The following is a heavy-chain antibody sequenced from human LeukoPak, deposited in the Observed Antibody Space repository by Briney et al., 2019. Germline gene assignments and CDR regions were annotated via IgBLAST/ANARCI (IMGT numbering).Heavy chain of an antibody. CDR2: IYYSGST. CDR3: ASRRPEPF. J-gene: IGHJ4*02. V-gene: IGHV4-39*01. CDR1: GGSISSTSYY. Sequence: PSETLSLTCAVSGGSISSTSYYWAWIRQPPGKGLEWIGTIYYSGSTYHNPSLKSRVTMSVDTSRNQFSLKLSSVDATDTAVYYCASRRPEPFWGQGTLVTVSS.